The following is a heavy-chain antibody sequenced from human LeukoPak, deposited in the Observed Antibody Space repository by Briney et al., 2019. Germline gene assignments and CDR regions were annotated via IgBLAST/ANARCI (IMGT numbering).Heavy chain of an antibody. Sequence: GGSLRLSCAASGFTFSSYEMNWVRQAPGKGLEWISYISTSGTPIYYADSVKGRFTISRDNSKNTLYLQMNSLRAEDTAVYYCAKLSTITMVRGVQDYWGQGTLVTVSS. D-gene: IGHD3-10*01. CDR3: AKLSTITMVRGVQDY. J-gene: IGHJ4*02. V-gene: IGHV3-48*03. CDR1: GFTFSSYE. CDR2: ISTSGTPI.